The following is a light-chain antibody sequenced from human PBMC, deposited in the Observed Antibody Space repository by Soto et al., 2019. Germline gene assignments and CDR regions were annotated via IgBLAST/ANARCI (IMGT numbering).Light chain of an antibody. CDR2: DAS. CDR3: QQSDSLPIT. J-gene: IGKJ5*01. Sequence: DSQMTQSPSSLSASVGDRVTITCRASQDISNYLNWYQQRPGKAPKLLIYDASNLERGVPSRFSGTRSGTHFTFASTSLQPEDVATYYCQQSDSLPITLGQGTRLEI. CDR1: QDISNY. V-gene: IGKV1-33*01.